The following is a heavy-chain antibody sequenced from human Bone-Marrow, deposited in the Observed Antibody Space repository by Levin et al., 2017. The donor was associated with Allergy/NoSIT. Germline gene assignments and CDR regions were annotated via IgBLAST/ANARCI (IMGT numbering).Heavy chain of an antibody. Sequence: PGASVKVSCKASGFTFTSSAVQWVRQARGQRLEWIGWIVVGSGNTNYAQKFQERVTITRDMSTSTAYMELSSLRSEDTAVYYCAADTGSSWNDAFDIWGQGTMVTVSS. D-gene: IGHD6-13*01. J-gene: IGHJ3*02. V-gene: IGHV1-58*01. CDR1: GFTFTSSA. CDR2: IVVGSGNT. CDR3: AADTGSSWNDAFDI.